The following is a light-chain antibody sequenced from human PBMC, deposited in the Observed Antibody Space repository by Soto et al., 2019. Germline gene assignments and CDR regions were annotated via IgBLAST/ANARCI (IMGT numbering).Light chain of an antibody. J-gene: IGLJ1*01. CDR2: EGS. V-gene: IGLV2-23*01. Sequence: QSALTQPASVSGSPGQSITISCTGTSSDVGSYNLVSWYQQHPGKAPKLMIYEGSTRPSGVSNRFSGSKSGNTASLTISGLQAEDEADYYCCSYAGSSNFYVFGPGTKLTVL. CDR3: CSYAGSSNFYV. CDR1: SSDVGSYNL.